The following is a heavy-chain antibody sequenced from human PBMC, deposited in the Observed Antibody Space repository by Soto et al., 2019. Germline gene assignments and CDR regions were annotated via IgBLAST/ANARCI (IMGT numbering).Heavy chain of an antibody. CDR2: ISYDGGNK. CDR3: AKDLVVLVTPYYGMDV. Sequence: QVQLVESGGGVVQPGRSLRLSCAASRFTFSSYAIHWVRQAPGKGLEWVATISYDGGNKYYPDSLKGRFTISRDNSKTTLYLQMNSLRAEDTAVYYCAKDLVVLVTPYYGMDVWGQGTTVTVSS. V-gene: IGHV3-30*18. J-gene: IGHJ6*02. D-gene: IGHD3-22*01. CDR1: RFTFSSYA.